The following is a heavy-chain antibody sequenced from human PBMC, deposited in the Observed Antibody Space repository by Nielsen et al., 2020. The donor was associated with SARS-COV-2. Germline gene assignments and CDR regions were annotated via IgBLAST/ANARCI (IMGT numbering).Heavy chain of an antibody. CDR1: GGSISSYY. Sequence: SETLSLTCTVSGGSISSYYWSWIRQPPGKGLEWIGYIYYSGSTNYNPSLKSRVTISVDTSKNQFSLKLSSVTAADTAVYYCARHSPGGAFDIWGQGTMVTVSS. V-gene: IGHV4-59*13. CDR3: ARHSPGGAFDI. J-gene: IGHJ3*02. D-gene: IGHD3-16*01. CDR2: IYYSGST.